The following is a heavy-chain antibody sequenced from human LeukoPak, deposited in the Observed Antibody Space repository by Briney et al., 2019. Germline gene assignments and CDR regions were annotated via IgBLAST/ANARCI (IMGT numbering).Heavy chain of an antibody. CDR3: ASLMRGWSGGVSGWFDP. V-gene: IGHV4-59*01. CDR2: ICYSGST. Sequence: SETLSLTCAVSGGSISSYYWSWILQPPGKGLERIGYICYSGSTNYNPSLKSRVTISVDTSKNQFSLKLSSVTAADTAVYYCASLMRGWSGGVSGWFDPWGQGTLVTVSS. J-gene: IGHJ5*02. D-gene: IGHD3-10*01. CDR1: GGSISSYY.